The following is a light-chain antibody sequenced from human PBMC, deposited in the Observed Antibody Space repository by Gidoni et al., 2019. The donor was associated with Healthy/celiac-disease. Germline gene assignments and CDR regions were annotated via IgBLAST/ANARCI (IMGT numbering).Light chain of an antibody. CDR3: QQDYSTPLT. CDR2: WAS. V-gene: IGKV4-1*01. CDR1: QSVFYSSNNKNY. J-gene: IGKJ4*01. Sequence: DILITQSPDSLAVSLGEMATITCKSSQSVFYSSNNKNYLAWYQQKPEQPPKLLIYWASTRESGVHDRISGSGSRADFTLTISSLQAEDVAVYYCQQDYSTPLTFGGGTKVEIK.